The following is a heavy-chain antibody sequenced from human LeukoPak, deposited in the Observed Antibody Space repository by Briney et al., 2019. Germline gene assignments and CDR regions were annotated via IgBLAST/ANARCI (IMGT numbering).Heavy chain of an antibody. Sequence: SETLSLTCTVSGGSISSYYWSWIRQPPGKGLEWIGYIYYSGSTNYNPSLKSRVTISVDTSKNQFSLKLSSVTAADTAVYYCARVKVDTAMANYFDYWGQGTQVTVSS. D-gene: IGHD5-18*01. CDR1: GGSISSYY. J-gene: IGHJ4*02. CDR3: ARVKVDTAMANYFDY. CDR2: IYYSGST. V-gene: IGHV4-59*01.